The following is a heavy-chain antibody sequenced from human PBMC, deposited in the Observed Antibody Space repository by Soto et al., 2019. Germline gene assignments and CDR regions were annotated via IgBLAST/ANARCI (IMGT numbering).Heavy chain of an antibody. V-gene: IGHV4-4*07. J-gene: IGHJ6*02. D-gene: IGHD3-16*01. CDR2: IYTSGST. CDR3: ARVGMIMFGGVVSYYGMYV. Sequence: AETLSLTCTVSGGSISSYYWSWTRQPAGKGLEWIGRIYTSGSTNYNPSLKSRVTMSVDTSKNQFSLKLSSVTAADTAVYYCARVGMIMFGGVVSYYGMYVLGQQATLTVS. CDR1: GGSISSYY.